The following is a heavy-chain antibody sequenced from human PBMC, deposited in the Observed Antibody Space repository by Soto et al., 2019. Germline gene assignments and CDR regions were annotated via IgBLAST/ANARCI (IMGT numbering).Heavy chain of an antibody. CDR1: GFSFSNYA. D-gene: IGHD6-19*01. CDR3: VREASGWYSRGSFDF. V-gene: IGHV3-23*01. Sequence: PWGSLRLSCAASGFSFSNYAMNWVRQPPGKGLEWVSVTSGRGGSASYADSVQGRLTLCRDNSNHTLYLQMNSLRAEDTAIYSCVREASGWYSRGSFDFWGRGTMVTVSS. J-gene: IGHJ3*01. CDR2: TSGRGGSA.